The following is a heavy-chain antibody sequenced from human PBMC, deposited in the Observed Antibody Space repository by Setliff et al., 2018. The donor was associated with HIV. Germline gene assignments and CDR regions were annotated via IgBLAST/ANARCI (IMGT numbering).Heavy chain of an antibody. J-gene: IGHJ5*01. V-gene: IGHV4-34*01. Sequence: SETLSLTCAVYGGSFTAYYWTWIRQPPGKGLEWIGEIHHGASTNYMPSLKTRVTISVDTSKNQFPLTRRSLTAADTAVYYCARGAYRFDSWGQGNLVTVSS. CDR1: GGSFTAYY. D-gene: IGHD2-2*01. CDR3: ARGAYRFDS. CDR2: IHHGAST.